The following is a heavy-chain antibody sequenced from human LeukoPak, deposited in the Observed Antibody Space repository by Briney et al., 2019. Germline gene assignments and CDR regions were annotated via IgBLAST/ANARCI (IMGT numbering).Heavy chain of an antibody. V-gene: IGHV5-51*01. D-gene: IGHD5-24*01. Sequence: GDSLKISCKGSGYSFTSYWIGWVRQMPGKGLEWMGIIHPGDSDIRYSPTFQGLVTISADNSISTTYLQWNRLKASDTGIYFCARRGDGYKLDYWGQGTLVTVSS. CDR3: ARRGDGYKLDY. CDR1: GYSFTSYW. CDR2: IHPGDSDI. J-gene: IGHJ4*02.